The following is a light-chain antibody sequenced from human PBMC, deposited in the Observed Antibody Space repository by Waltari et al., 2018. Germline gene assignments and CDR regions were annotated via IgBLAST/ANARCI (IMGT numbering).Light chain of an antibody. V-gene: IGKV1-17*03. J-gene: IGKJ1*01. CDR3: LQQNNYPRT. Sequence: DIQMTQSPSAMSASVGDRVTISCRASQGISNYLAWFQQKPGKVPKRLIYGATSLQSGVPSRFSGSGSWTEFTLTISSLQPEDFATYYCLQQNNYPRTFGQGTKVEIK. CDR2: GAT. CDR1: QGISNY.